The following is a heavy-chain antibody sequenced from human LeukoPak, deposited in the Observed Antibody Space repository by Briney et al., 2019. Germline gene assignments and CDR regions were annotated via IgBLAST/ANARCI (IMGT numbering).Heavy chain of an antibody. CDR2: MSYDGSNK. D-gene: IGHD3-3*01. CDR1: GFTFSSYG. V-gene: IGHV3-30*18. CDR3: ANLASGRDDAFDI. Sequence: GGSLRLSCAASGFTFSSYGMHWVRQAPGKGLEWVAVMSYDGSNKYYADSVKGRFTISRDNSKNTLYLQMNSLRAEDTAVYYCANLASGRDDAFDIWGQGAMVTVSS. J-gene: IGHJ3*02.